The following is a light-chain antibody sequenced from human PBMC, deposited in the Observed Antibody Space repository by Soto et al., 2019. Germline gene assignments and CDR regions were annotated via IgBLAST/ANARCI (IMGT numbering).Light chain of an antibody. CDR3: QQSYFTPLT. CDR2: SAS. CDR1: QSIRSY. Sequence: DIQMTQSPSSLSASVGDRVIITCRASQSIRSYLNWYQQTPGKAPNLLISSASTLQSGVPSRFSGSGSGTDFTLTISSLRPEDFATYYCQQSYFTPLTFGPGTKVDIQ. V-gene: IGKV1-39*01. J-gene: IGKJ3*01.